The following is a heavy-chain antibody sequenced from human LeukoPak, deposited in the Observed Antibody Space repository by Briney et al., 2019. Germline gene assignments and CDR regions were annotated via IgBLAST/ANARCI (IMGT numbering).Heavy chain of an antibody. Sequence: PSETLSLTCTVSGGSISSHYWSWIRQPPGKGLEWIGYIYYSGTTNYNPSLKSRVTISVDTSKNQFSLKLSSVTAADPAVYYCARAEKYCSGGSCYHNYYMDVWGKGTTVTVSS. D-gene: IGHD2-15*01. CDR1: GGSISSHY. CDR3: ARAEKYCSGGSCYHNYYMDV. V-gene: IGHV4-59*11. J-gene: IGHJ6*03. CDR2: IYYSGTT.